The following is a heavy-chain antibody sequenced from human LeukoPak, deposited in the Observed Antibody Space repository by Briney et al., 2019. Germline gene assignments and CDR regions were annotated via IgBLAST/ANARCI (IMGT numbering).Heavy chain of an antibody. CDR2: IGEEKSDSWT. D-gene: IGHD3-3*02. J-gene: IGHJ4*02. Sequence: GGSLRLPCAAPGFPFSNYPMGWVCQAPGKGLEWLSAIGEEKSDSWTKSADSVKGRFTISRDNSENTLYLQMDSLTVEDTAVYYCARAGVISGWDYWGQGVLVTVSS. CDR1: GFPFSNYP. CDR3: ARAGVISGWDY. V-gene: IGHV3-23*01.